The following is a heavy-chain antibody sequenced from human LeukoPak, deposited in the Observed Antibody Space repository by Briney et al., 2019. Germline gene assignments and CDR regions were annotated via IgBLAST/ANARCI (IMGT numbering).Heavy chain of an antibody. CDR1: GFTFSSYS. V-gene: IGHV3-21*04. CDR3: AREAPGGNYFDY. J-gene: IGHJ4*02. Sequence: GGSLRLSCAASGFTFSSYSMNWVRQAPGKGLEWVSSISSSSSYIYYADSVKGRFTISRDNSKNTLHLQMNSLRAEDTAVYYCAREAPGGNYFDYWGQGTLVTVSS. CDR2: ISSSSSYI. D-gene: IGHD4-23*01.